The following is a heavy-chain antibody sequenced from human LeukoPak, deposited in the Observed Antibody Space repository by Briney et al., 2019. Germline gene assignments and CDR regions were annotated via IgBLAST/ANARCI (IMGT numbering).Heavy chain of an antibody. CDR2: IYHSGST. J-gene: IGHJ4*02. V-gene: IGHV4-38-2*02. D-gene: IGHD4-17*01. Sequence: PSETLSLTCTVSGYSISSGYYWGWIRQPPGKGLEWIGSIYHSGSTYYNPSLKSRVTISVDTSKNQFSLKLSSVTAADTAVYYCARGHLPTVTYYFDYWGQGTLLTVSS. CDR1: GYSISSGYY. CDR3: ARGHLPTVTYYFDY.